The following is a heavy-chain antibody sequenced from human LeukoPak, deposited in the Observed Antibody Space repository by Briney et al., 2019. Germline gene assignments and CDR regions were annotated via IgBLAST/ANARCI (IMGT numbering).Heavy chain of an antibody. V-gene: IGHV4-4*07. CDR2: IFTSGST. Sequence: SETLSLTCTVSGGSISNYYWSWIRQPAGKGLEWIGHIFTSGSTNYNPSLKSRVTMSLDTSRNQFSLKLSSVTAADTAVYYCARGYYGSGSHCCHMDVWGKGTTITVS. D-gene: IGHD3-10*01. CDR3: ARGYYGSGSHCCHMDV. J-gene: IGHJ6*03. CDR1: GGSISNYY.